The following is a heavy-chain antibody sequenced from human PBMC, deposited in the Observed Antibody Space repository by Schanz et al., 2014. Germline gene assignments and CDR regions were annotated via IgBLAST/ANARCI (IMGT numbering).Heavy chain of an antibody. CDR3: ARDVGGCSSSTSCYAFEI. V-gene: IGHV4-31*03. CDR2: ISYSGST. CDR1: GASISSGGYY. D-gene: IGHD2-2*01. Sequence: QVQLQESGPGLVKPSQTLSLTCTVSGASISSGGYYWDWIRLLPGKGLEWIGYISYSGSTSFNPSLKSRLTMSVDTSKNQFSLRLSSVTAADTAVYYCARDVGGCSSSTSCYAFEIWGQGTMVTVSS. J-gene: IGHJ3*02.